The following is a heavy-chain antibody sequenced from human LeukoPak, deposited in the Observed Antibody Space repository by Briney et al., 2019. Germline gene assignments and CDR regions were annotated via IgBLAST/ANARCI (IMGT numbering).Heavy chain of an antibody. D-gene: IGHD6-19*01. CDR1: GGSISNYC. Sequence: PSETLSLTCTVSGGSISNYCWGWIRQSAGKGLEWIGRIYITGSTNYNPSLKSRVSMSLDTSKNQLSLNLSSVTAADTAVYYCARVFSVAGTFDYWGQGTLVTVSS. CDR3: ARVFSVAGTFDY. V-gene: IGHV4-4*07. CDR2: IYITGST. J-gene: IGHJ4*02.